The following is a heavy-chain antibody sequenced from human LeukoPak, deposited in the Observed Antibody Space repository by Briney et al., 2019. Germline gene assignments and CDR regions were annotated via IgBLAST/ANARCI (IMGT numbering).Heavy chain of an antibody. J-gene: IGHJ4*02. CDR1: GLTFG. Sequence: GGSLRLSCAATGLTFGMSWVRQAPGKGLEWVSAISGSDAGTYYADSVKGRFTISRDNSKNTLYLRMNRLRAEDTAVYYCAKGSRGSCSRTYCYPFDYWGQGTLVTVSS. CDR3: AKGSRGSCSRTYCYPFDY. D-gene: IGHD2-2*01. CDR2: ISGSDAGT. V-gene: IGHV3-23*01.